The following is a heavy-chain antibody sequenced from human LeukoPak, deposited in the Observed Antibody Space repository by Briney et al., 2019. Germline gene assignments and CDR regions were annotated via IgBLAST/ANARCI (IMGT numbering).Heavy chain of an antibody. D-gene: IGHD3-22*01. V-gene: IGHV1-69*13. CDR3: AGMSGYYGPTVKDV. J-gene: IGHJ6*04. Sequence: VASVTVSCKASGGTFSSYAISWVRQAPGQGLEWMGGIIPIFGTANYAQKFQGRVTITADESTSTAYMELSSLRSEDTAVYYCAGMSGYYGPTVKDVWGKGTTVTISS. CDR1: GGTFSSYA. CDR2: IIPIFGTA.